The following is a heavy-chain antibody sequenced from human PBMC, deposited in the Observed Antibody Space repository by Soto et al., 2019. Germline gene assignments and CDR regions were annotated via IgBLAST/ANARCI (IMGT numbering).Heavy chain of an antibody. Sequence: QVQLVESGGGVVQPGRSLRLSCAASGFTFSSYGMHWVRQAPGKGLEWVAVISYDGSNKYYADSVKGRFTISRDNSKNTLYLQMNSLRAEDTAVYYCATGGRGYSYVTKNYGMDVWGQGTTVTVSS. CDR3: ATGGRGYSYVTKNYGMDV. J-gene: IGHJ6*02. CDR2: ISYDGSNK. CDR1: GFTFSSYG. D-gene: IGHD5-18*01. V-gene: IGHV3-30*03.